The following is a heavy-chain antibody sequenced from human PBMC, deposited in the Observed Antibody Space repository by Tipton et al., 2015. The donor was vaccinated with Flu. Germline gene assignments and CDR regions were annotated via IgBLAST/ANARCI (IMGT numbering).Heavy chain of an antibody. D-gene: IGHD7-27*01. CDR1: GFTFSSYW. V-gene: IGHV3-48*04. CDR2: TSSTGTTV. CDR3: ATLTGDDY. J-gene: IGHJ4*02. Sequence: QLVQSGGGLVQPGGSLRLSCIGSGFTFSSYWMNWVRLAPGKGLEWLSYTSSTGTTVSYADSVKGRFTISRDNARNALYLQMNSLRAEDTAVYYCATLTGDDYRGQGTQVTVSS.